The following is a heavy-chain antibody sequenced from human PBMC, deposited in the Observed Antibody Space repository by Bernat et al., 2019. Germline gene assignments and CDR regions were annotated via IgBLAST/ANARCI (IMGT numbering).Heavy chain of an antibody. D-gene: IGHD2-15*01. J-gene: IGHJ5*02. CDR3: ARDKPMVVAATKNWFDP. CDR1: GYTFTSYG. V-gene: IGHV1-18*01. Sequence: QVQLVQSGAEVKKPGASVKVSCKASGYTFTSYGISWVRQAPGQGLEWMGWISAYNGNTNYAQKLQGRVTMTTDTSTSTAYMELRSLRSDDTAVYYCARDKPMVVAATKNWFDPWGQGTLVPVSS. CDR2: ISAYNGNT.